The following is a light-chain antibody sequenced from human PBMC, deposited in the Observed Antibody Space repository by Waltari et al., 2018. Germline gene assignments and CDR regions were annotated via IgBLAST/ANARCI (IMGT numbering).Light chain of an antibody. Sequence: DVVLTQSPLSLPVTLGQPASISRRSSQSLLPSNGNTSLIWFQQRPGQSPRRLIYTVSNRDSGVPDRFSGSGSGTDFTLKISRVEAEDVGVYYCMQGTHWPRTFGQGTKVEIK. CDR2: TVS. CDR1: QSLLPSNGNTS. J-gene: IGKJ1*01. V-gene: IGKV2-30*02. CDR3: MQGTHWPRT.